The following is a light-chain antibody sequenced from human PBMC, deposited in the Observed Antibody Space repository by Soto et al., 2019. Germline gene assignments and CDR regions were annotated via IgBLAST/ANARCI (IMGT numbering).Light chain of an antibody. Sequence: EIVLTQSPGTLSVSPGDRTTLSCRTSESISSNNLAWYQQKPGQAPSLLIYGTSSRATGIPDRFSGSGSGTDFTLTNSRLEPEDSAIYYCQQYGSWTFGQGTKVEIK. CDR1: ESISSNN. CDR2: GTS. J-gene: IGKJ1*01. V-gene: IGKV3-20*01. CDR3: QQYGSWT.